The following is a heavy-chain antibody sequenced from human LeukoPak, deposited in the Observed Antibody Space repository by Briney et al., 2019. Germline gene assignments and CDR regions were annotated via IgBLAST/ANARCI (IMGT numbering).Heavy chain of an antibody. CDR2: INPNSGGT. CDR3: ARFQSGSYYY. CDR1: GYTFTGYY. D-gene: IGHD1-26*01. Sequence: ASVKVSCKASGYTFTGYYMHWVQQAPGQGLEWMGWINPNSGGTNYAQKFQGRVTMTRDTSISTAYMELSRLRSDDTAVYYCARFQSGSYYYWGQGTLVTVSS. V-gene: IGHV1-2*02. J-gene: IGHJ4*02.